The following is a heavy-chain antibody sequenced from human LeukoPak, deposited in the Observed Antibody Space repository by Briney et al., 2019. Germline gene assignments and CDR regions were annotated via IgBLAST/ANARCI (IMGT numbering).Heavy chain of an antibody. Sequence: PGGSLRLSCAASGFTFSSYSMNWVRQAPGKGLEWVSSISSSSSYIYYADSVKGRFTISRDNAKNSLYLQMNSLRAVDTAVYYCASSILTGYYTMGYWGQGTLVTVSS. CDR1: GFTFSSYS. CDR2: ISSSSSYI. D-gene: IGHD3-9*01. V-gene: IGHV3-21*01. CDR3: ASSILTGYYTMGY. J-gene: IGHJ4*02.